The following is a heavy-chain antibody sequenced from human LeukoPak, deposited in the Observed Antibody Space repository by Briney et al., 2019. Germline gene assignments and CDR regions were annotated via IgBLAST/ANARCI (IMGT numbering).Heavy chain of an antibody. D-gene: IGHD3-10*01. J-gene: IGHJ4*02. Sequence: GGSLRLSCAASGFTFDDYGMSWVRQAPGKGLEWVSGINWNGGSTGYADSVKGRFTISRDNAKNSLYLQMNSLRAEDTALYCCARVDDYGSGSYYRYFDYWGQGTLVTVSS. V-gene: IGHV3-20*04. CDR1: GFTFDDYG. CDR2: INWNGGST. CDR3: ARVDDYGSGSYYRYFDY.